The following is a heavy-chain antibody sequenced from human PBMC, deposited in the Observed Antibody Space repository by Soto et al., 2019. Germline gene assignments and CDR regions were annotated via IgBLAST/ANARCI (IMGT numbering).Heavy chain of an antibody. CDR2: ISSNGVST. J-gene: IGHJ4*02. CDR3: VKDRFVNY. D-gene: IGHD3-3*01. CDR1: GLNFNDYA. Sequence: GGSLRLSCSASGLNFNDYAMHWVRQAAGKGLKYVSSISSNGVSTYYADSVKGRFTISRDNSKNTLYLQMNSLRVEDTAVYYCVKDRFVNYWGQGALVTVSS. V-gene: IGHV3-64D*06.